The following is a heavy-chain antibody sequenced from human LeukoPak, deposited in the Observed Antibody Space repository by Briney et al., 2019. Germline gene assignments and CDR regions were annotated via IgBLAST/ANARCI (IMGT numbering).Heavy chain of an antibody. V-gene: IGHV3-33*07. CDR2: IWYDGSYK. CDR3: ARENGNGYSSGWQSVGFGFDP. J-gene: IGHJ5*02. CDR1: GFTFSSYN. D-gene: IGHD6-19*01. Sequence: PGGSLRLSCAASGFTFSSYNMYWVRQAPGKGLEWVALIWYDGSYKYYADSVKGRFTISRDNSKNTLYLQMNSLRAEDTAVYYCARENGNGYSSGWQSVGFGFDPWGQGTLVTVSS.